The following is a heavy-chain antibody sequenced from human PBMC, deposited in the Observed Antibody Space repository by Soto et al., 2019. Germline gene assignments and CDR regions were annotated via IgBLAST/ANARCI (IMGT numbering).Heavy chain of an antibody. V-gene: IGHV1-3*01. CDR1: GYTFTSYA. Sequence: QFHLVQSGAEVKKPGASVKVSCKTSGYTFTSYAIHWVRQAPGQRPEWMGWIHAGTGNTKYSETFQDRVTITRDTSARTAYMELSSLKSEDTAVYYCARDEDYWGQGTLVTVSS. CDR2: IHAGTGNT. J-gene: IGHJ4*02. CDR3: ARDEDY.